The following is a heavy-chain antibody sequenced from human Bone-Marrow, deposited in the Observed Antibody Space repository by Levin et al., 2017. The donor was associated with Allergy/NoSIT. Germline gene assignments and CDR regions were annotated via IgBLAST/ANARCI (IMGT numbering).Heavy chain of an antibody. D-gene: IGHD5-18*01. J-gene: IGHJ3*02. CDR3: AKARGYSYGYDAFDI. V-gene: IGHV3-43*01. Sequence: GESLKISCAASGFTFDDYTMHWVRQAPGKGLEWVSLISWDGGSTYYADSVKGRFTISRDNSKNSLYLQMNSLRTEDTALYYCAKARGYSYGYDAFDIWGQGTMVTVSS. CDR1: GFTFDDYT. CDR2: ISWDGGST.